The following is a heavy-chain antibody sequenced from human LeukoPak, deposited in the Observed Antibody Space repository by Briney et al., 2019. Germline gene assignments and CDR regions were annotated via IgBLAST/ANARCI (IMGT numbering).Heavy chain of an antibody. CDR3: ARQSCSSTSCPHRNVFDI. CDR2: IYTSGST. D-gene: IGHD2-2*01. J-gene: IGHJ3*02. Sequence: SETLSLTCTVSGGSIIGYYWTWIRQPPGKGLEWIGYIYTSGSTNYNPSLKSRATISVDMSKNQFSLQLSSVTAADTAVYYCARQSCSSTSCPHRNVFDIWGQGTMVTVSS. CDR1: GGSIIGYY. V-gene: IGHV4-4*09.